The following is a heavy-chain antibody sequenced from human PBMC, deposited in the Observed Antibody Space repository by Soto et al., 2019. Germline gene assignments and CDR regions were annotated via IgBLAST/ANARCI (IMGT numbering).Heavy chain of an antibody. CDR3: AREHGFSYGLNYFDP. J-gene: IGHJ5*02. Sequence: SETLSLTCTVSGGSISNSYWSWIRLSPGKGLEWIGYIYSSGSTNYNPSLKSRVTMSVDTSKNQFSLNLSSVTAADTAVYYCAREHGFSYGLNYFDPWGQGTLVTVSS. CDR1: GGSISNSY. V-gene: IGHV4-59*01. CDR2: IYSSGST. D-gene: IGHD5-18*01.